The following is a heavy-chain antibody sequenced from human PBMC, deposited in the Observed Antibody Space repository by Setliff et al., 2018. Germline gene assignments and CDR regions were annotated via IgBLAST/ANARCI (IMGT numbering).Heavy chain of an antibody. J-gene: IGHJ4*02. CDR1: VYSISRDCH. Sequence: SETLSLTCAVSVYSISRDCHWGWIRQPPGKGLEWIGSIYYSGNTYYNASLKGRVTVSGDTSKNQFSLKLTAVTAAGTAIYYCARHRAVAGAYYFDFWGQGTLVTVSS. CDR3: ARHRAVAGAYYFDF. D-gene: IGHD6-19*01. CDR2: IYYSGNT. V-gene: IGHV4-38-2*01.